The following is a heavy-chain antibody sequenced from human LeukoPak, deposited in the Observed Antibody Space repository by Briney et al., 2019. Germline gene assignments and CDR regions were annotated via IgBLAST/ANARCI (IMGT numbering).Heavy chain of an antibody. J-gene: IGHJ4*02. CDR3: ARRAGAYSHPYDY. D-gene: IGHD4/OR15-4a*01. V-gene: IGHV3-23*01. CDR2: IFGNGDKT. CDR1: GFALRTFA. Sequence: PGGSLRLSCVASGFALRTFALSWVRQAPGKGLEWVSSIFGNGDKTYYADSVKGRFTISRDNSKNTLYLQMNSLRAEDTAVYYCARRAGAYSHPYDYWGQGTLVTVSS.